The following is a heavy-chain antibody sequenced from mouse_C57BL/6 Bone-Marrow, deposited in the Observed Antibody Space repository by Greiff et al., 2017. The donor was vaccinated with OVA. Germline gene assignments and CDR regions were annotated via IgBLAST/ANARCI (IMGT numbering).Heavy chain of an antibody. CDR3: ARGDWETFAY. Sequence: QVQLQQSGAELVRPGTSVKLSCKASGYTFTSYWMHWVKQRPGQGLEWIGVIDPSDSYTNYNQKFKGKATLTVDTSSSTAYMQLSRLTSEDSAVYYCARGDWETFAYWGQGTLVTVSA. J-gene: IGHJ3*01. CDR1: GYTFTSYW. D-gene: IGHD4-1*01. CDR2: IDPSDSYT. V-gene: IGHV1-59*01.